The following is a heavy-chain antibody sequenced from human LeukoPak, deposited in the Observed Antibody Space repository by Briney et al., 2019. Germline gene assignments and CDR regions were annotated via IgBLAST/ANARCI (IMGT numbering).Heavy chain of an antibody. D-gene: IGHD6-19*01. V-gene: IGHV3-64D*06. Sequence: GGSLRLSCSASGFTFNTAGMHWVRQAPGKGLDYISSINKIGTTTYYADSVKNRFTISRDNSNNTLYLQMTRLRAEDTAIYYYVKDRGNSGWSPFAFWGQGTLVTVSS. CDR3: VKDRGNSGWSPFAF. CDR1: GFTFNTAG. J-gene: IGHJ4*02. CDR2: INKIGTTT.